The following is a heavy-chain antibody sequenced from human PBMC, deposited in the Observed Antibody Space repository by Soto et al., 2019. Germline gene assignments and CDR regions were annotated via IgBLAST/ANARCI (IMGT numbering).Heavy chain of an antibody. Sequence: GGSLRLSCVGSGSSFGGYWMSWVRQAPGQGPEWVANIKEDGSERHYVDSVKGRFTISRANPENSLSLQMNNLRVEDSAIYYCAITTSTVSYWFDPWGPGTQVTVSS. CDR2: IKEDGSER. J-gene: IGHJ5*02. V-gene: IGHV3-7*03. D-gene: IGHD4-4*01. CDR1: GSSFGGYW. CDR3: AITTSTVSYWFDP.